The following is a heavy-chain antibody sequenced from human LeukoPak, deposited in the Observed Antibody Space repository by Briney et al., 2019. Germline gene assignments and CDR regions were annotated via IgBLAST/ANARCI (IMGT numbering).Heavy chain of an antibody. CDR1: GGSFSGYY. CDR3: ASGNSVDY. Sequence: SETLSLTCAVYGGSFSGYYWSWIRQPPGKGLEWIGEINHSGSTNYNPSLKSRVTISVDTSKNQFSLKLSSVTAADTAVYYCASGNSVDYWGQGTLVTVS. D-gene: IGHD4-23*01. CDR2: INHSGST. J-gene: IGHJ4*02. V-gene: IGHV4-34*01.